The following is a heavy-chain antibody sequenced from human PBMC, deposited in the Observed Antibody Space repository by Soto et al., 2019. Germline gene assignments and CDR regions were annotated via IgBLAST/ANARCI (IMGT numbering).Heavy chain of an antibody. CDR2: IYYSGST. CDR1: GGSISSYY. J-gene: IGHJ4*02. Sequence: SETLSLTCTVSGGSISSYYWSWIRQPPGKGLEWIGYIYYSGSTNYNPSLKSRVTISVDTSKNQFSLKLSSVTAADTAVYYCARHTEPGDEYYFDYWGQGTLVTVSS. CDR3: ARHTEPGDEYYFDY. D-gene: IGHD7-27*01. V-gene: IGHV4-59*08.